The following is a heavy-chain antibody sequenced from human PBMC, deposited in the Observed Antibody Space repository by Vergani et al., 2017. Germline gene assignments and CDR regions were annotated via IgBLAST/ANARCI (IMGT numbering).Heavy chain of an antibody. D-gene: IGHD3-3*01. CDR3: ARDRTIFGVIITDYYMDV. CDR1: GFTFSSYN. J-gene: IGHJ6*03. Sequence: EVQLLESGGGLVKPGGSLRLSCAASGFTFSSYNMNWVRQAPGKGLEWASSISSSRSYIYYADSVKGRFTISRDNAKNSLYLQMNSLRAEDTAVYYCARDRTIFGVIITDYYMDVWGKGTTVIVSS. CDR2: ISSSRSYI. V-gene: IGHV3-21*01.